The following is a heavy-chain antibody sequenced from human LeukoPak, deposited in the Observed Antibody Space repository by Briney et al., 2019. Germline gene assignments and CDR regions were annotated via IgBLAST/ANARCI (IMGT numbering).Heavy chain of an antibody. J-gene: IGHJ3*02. CDR2: IYSGGST. V-gene: IGHV3-66*02. CDR3: ARGRGNGDYDYDAFDI. CDR1: GFTFSSYG. Sequence: GGSLRLSCAASGFTFSSYGMHWVRQAPGKGLEWVSVIYSGGSTYYADSVKGRFTISRDNSKNTLYLQMNSLRAEDTAVYYCARGRGNGDYDYDAFDIWGQGTMVTVSS. D-gene: IGHD4-17*01.